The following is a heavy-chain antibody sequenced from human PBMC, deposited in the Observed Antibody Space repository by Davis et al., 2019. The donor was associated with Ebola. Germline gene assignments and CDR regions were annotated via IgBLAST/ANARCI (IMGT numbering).Heavy chain of an antibody. Sequence: GGSLRLSCAASGLTLSDAWMTWVRQAPGKGLEWVSLLSASGGRKYYADSVRGRFTISRDNSKNTMYLEMNSLRADDTAIYYCATDSSGYNYERLYYTYYMDVWGRGTTVSVSS. J-gene: IGHJ6*03. CDR2: LSASGGRK. CDR1: GLTLSDAW. V-gene: IGHV3-23*01. CDR3: ATDSSGYNYERLYYTYYMDV. D-gene: IGHD3-22*01.